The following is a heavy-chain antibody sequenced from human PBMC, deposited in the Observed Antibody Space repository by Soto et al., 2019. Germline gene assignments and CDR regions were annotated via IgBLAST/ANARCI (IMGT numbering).Heavy chain of an antibody. CDR1: GFTFSIYN. Sequence: EVQLVESGGGLVQPGGSLRLSCAASGFTFSIYNMNWVRQAPGKGLEWISYISSTSNTRYYEDSVKGRFTISRDNAKNSLYLQMDSLRAEDTAVYYCAGAFDFWGQGTMVTVSS. CDR2: ISSTSNTR. V-gene: IGHV3-48*01. CDR3: AGAFDF. J-gene: IGHJ3*01.